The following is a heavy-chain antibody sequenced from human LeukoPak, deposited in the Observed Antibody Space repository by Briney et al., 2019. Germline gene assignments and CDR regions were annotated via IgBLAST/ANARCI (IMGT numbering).Heavy chain of an antibody. CDR1: GGTFSSYA. J-gene: IGHJ5*02. CDR3: ARGSYYDSSGYSRQWFDP. CDR2: IIPILGIA. V-gene: IGHV1-69*04. Sequence: GSSVKVSCKAPGGTFSSYAICWVRQAPGQGLGWMGRIIPILGIANYAQKFQGRVTITADKSTSTAYMELSSLRSEDTAVYYCARGSYYDSSGYSRQWFDPWGQGTLVTVSS. D-gene: IGHD3-22*01.